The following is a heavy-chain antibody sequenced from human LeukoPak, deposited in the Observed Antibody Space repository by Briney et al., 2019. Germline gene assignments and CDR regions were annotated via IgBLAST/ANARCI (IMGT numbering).Heavy chain of an antibody. D-gene: IGHD3-22*01. V-gene: IGHV1-24*01. CDR3: ARRMVYYDSSGYVVWAFDI. J-gene: IGHJ3*02. CDR2: FDPEDGET. Sequence: ASVKVSCKVSGYTLTELSMHWVRQAPGKGLEWMGGFDPEDGETIYAQKFQGRVTMTEDTSTDTAYMELSSLRSEDTAVYYCARRMVYYDSSGYVVWAFDIWGQGTMVTVSS. CDR1: GYTLTELS.